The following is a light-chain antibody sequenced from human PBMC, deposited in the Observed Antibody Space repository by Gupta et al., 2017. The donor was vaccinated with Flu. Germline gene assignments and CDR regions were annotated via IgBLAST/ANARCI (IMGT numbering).Light chain of an antibody. V-gene: IGLV1-51*02. Sequence: QSVLTQPPSVSAATGQKVTISCSGGDSNIEKQYVSWYQQRPGTAPKLLIYKTDKRPSGIPDRFSGSKSGESATLAITGLQTGDEADYYCGTWDSNLSDGVFGGGTKVTVL. CDR3: GTWDSNLSDGV. CDR2: KTD. J-gene: IGLJ2*01. CDR1: DSNIEKQY.